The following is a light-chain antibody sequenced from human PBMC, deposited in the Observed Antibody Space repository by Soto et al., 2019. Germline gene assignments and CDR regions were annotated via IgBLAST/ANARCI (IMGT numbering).Light chain of an antibody. CDR1: SSNIGAGYD. V-gene: IGLV1-40*01. J-gene: IGLJ2*01. CDR2: GNN. Sequence: QSVLTQPPSVSGAAGQRVTISCTGSSSNIGAGYDVYWYQQLPGTAPKLLIYGNNNRPSGVPDRFSGSKSGTSASLAITGLQAEDEADYYCQSYDSSLSGREVFGGGTQLTVL. CDR3: QSYDSSLSGREV.